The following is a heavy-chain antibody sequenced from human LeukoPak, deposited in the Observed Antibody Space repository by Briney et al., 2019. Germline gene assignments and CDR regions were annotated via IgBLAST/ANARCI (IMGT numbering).Heavy chain of an antibody. CDR3: ARVNRRWGYSGYDLGY. J-gene: IGHJ4*02. D-gene: IGHD5-12*01. V-gene: IGHV1-8*01. Sequence: ASVKVSCKASGYTFTSYDINWVRQATGQGLEWMGWMNPNSGNTGYAQKFQGRVTMTRNTSISTAYMELSSLRFEDTAVYYCARVNRRWGYSGYDLGYWGQGTLVTVSS. CDR2: MNPNSGNT. CDR1: GYTFTSYD.